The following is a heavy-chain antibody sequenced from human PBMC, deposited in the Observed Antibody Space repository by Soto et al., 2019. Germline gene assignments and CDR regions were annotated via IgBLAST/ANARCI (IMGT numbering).Heavy chain of an antibody. Sequence: PGGSLRLSCSASGFTFSSYAMHWVRQAPGKGLEYVSAISSNGGGTYYADSVKGRFTISRDNSKNTLYLQMSRLRAVDTAVYYCVKDPHPGYCSGGSCYSDWFDPWGQGTLVTVSS. CDR2: ISSNGGGT. V-gene: IGHV3-64D*06. CDR1: GFTFSSYA. D-gene: IGHD2-15*01. J-gene: IGHJ5*02. CDR3: VKDPHPGYCSGGSCYSDWFDP.